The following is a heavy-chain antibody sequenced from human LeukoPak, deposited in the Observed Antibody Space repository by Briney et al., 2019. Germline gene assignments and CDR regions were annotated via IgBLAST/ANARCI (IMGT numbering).Heavy chain of an antibody. V-gene: IGHV4-4*07. CDR2: IYTSGST. D-gene: IGHD4-11*01. J-gene: IGHJ4*02. CDR3: ARVSSGDYREGFAY. Sequence: ASETLSLTCTVSGGSICRYYWSWIRQPAGKGLEWIGRIYTSGSTNYNPSLKSRVTISVDKSKNQFSLKLSSVTAADTAVYYCARVSSGDYREGFAYWGQGTLVTVSS. CDR1: GGSICRYY.